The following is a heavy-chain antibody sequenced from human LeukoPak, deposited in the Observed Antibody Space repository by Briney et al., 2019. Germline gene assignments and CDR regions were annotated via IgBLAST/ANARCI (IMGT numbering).Heavy chain of an antibody. V-gene: IGHV3-23*01. D-gene: IGHD2-21*02. CDR3: ARDCGGDCYSHYFDY. Sequence: GGSLRLSCAVSGFTFSSYAMSWVRQAPGKGLEWVSAISGSGGSTYYADSVKGRFTISRDNAKNSLYLQMNSLRADDTAVYYCARDCGGDCYSHYFDYWGQGTLVTVSS. CDR2: ISGSGGST. J-gene: IGHJ4*02. CDR1: GFTFSSYA.